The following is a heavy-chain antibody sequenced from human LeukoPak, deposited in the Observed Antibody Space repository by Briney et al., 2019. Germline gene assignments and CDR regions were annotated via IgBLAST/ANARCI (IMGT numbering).Heavy chain of an antibody. Sequence: SETLSLTCAVFGGSFSGYYWSWIRQSPEKGLEWIGEMSHTGATNYNPSLKSRVTVSVDTSKKQFSLNLRSVTAADTAVYYCARGLHYNILTGGMDVWGQGATVIVSS. V-gene: IGHV4-34*01. CDR1: GGSFSGYY. CDR2: MSHTGAT. J-gene: IGHJ6*02. CDR3: ARGLHYNILTGGMDV. D-gene: IGHD3-9*01.